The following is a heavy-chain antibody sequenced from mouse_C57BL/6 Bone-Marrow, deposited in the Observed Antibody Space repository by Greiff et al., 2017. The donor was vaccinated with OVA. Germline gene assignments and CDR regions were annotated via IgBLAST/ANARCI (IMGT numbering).Heavy chain of an antibody. CDR1: GYTFTDYN. V-gene: IGHV1-22*01. D-gene: IGHD4-1*01. CDR3: ARGVGRGNFDY. J-gene: IGHJ2*01. Sequence: EVQLQQSGPELVKPGASVKMSCKASGYTFTDYNMHWVKQSHGKSLEWIGYINPNNGGTSYNQKFKGKATFTVNKSSSTAYMELRSLTSEDSAVYYCARGVGRGNFDYWGQGTTLTVSS. CDR2: INPNNGGT.